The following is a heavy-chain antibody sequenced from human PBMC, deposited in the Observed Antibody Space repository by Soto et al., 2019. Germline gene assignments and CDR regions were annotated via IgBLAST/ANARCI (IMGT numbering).Heavy chain of an antibody. J-gene: IGHJ5*02. CDR1: GGSISSYY. CDR2: IYYSGST. Sequence: PSETLSLTCTVSGGSISSYYWSWIRQPPGKGLEWIGYIYYSGSTNYNPSLKSRVTISVDTSKNQFSLKLSSVTAADTAVYFCASGGYYDILTGYLKWFDPWGQGTLVTVSS. CDR3: ASGGYYDILTGYLKWFDP. V-gene: IGHV4-59*01. D-gene: IGHD3-9*01.